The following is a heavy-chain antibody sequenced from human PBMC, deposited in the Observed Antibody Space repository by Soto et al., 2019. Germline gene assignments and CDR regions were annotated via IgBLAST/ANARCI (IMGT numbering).Heavy chain of an antibody. CDR3: ARETAYYDYIWGSYRSLVDAFDI. Sequence: QVQLVQSGAEVKKPGASVKVSCKASGYTFTGYYMHWVRQAPGQGLEWMGWINPNSGGTNYAQKFQGWVTMTRDTSSSTAYMELSRLRSDDTAVYYCARETAYYDYIWGSYRSLVDAFDIWGQGTMVTVSS. CDR1: GYTFTGYY. J-gene: IGHJ3*02. D-gene: IGHD3-16*02. CDR2: INPNSGGT. V-gene: IGHV1-2*04.